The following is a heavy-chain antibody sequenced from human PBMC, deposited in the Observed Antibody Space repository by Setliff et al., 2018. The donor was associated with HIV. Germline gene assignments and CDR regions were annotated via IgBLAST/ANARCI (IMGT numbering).Heavy chain of an antibody. V-gene: IGHV1-69*05. CDR2: IIPISGTV. CDR1: GGTFSSYA. J-gene: IGHJ5*02. CDR3: ARDFGGYCSSMSCPGLFDP. D-gene: IGHD2-2*01. Sequence: GASVKVSCKASGGTFSSYAISWVRQAPGQGLEWMGGIIPISGTVNYAQKFWGRVTITTHESTSTACMELSSLRSEDTAVYYCARDFGGYCSSMSCPGLFDPWGQGTLVTVSS.